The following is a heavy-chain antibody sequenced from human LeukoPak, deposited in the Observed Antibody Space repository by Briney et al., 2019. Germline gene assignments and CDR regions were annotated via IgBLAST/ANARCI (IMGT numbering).Heavy chain of an antibody. J-gene: IGHJ6*03. V-gene: IGHV4-4*07. CDR1: GGSISSYY. D-gene: IGHD3-22*01. CDR3: ARGRRFTYYYDSSGYSANYYMDV. Sequence: PSETLSLTCTVSGGSISSYYWSWIRQPAGRGLEWIGRIYTSGSTNYNPSLKSRVTMSVDTSKNQFSLKLSSVTAADTAVYYCARGRRFTYYYDSSGYSANYYMDVWGKGTTVTVSS. CDR2: IYTSGST.